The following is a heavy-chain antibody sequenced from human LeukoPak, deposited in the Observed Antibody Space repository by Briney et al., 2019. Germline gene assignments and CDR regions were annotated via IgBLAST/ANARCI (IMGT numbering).Heavy chain of an antibody. CDR1: GFIFSNAW. CDR2: IKADGSEK. CDR3: AYRNNFEY. Sequence: PGGSLRLSCAASGFIFSNAWMNWVRQPPGKGLEWVANIKADGSEKYYVDSVKGRFTISRDDAKRTVDLQMDNLRAEDTAIYYCAYRNNFEYWGQGALVTVSS. J-gene: IGHJ4*02. V-gene: IGHV3-7*05. D-gene: IGHD1-26*01.